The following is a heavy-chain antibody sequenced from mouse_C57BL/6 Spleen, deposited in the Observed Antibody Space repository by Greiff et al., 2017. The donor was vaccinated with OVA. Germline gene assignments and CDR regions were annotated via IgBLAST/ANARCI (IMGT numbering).Heavy chain of an antibody. D-gene: IGHD3-3*01. V-gene: IGHV1-50*01. Sequence: QVQLQQPGAELVKPGASVKLSCKASGYTFTSYWMQWVKQRPGQGLEWIGEIDPSDSYPNYNQKFKGKATLTVDTSSSTAYMQLSILTSEDSAVYYCARGDWNYYDMDYWGQGTSVTVSS. CDR1: GYTFTSYW. CDR2: IDPSDSYP. J-gene: IGHJ4*01. CDR3: ARGDWNYYDMDY.